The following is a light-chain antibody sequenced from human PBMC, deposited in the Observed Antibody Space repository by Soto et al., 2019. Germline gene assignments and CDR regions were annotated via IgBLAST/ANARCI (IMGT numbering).Light chain of an antibody. V-gene: IGKV1-9*01. Sequence: IQLTQSPSSLSASVGDSVTITCRASQGISSFLAWYQQKPGKAPALLVYAASSLQSGVPSRFSGSGSGTDFTLTISSLQPEDFATYYCLQHNSYPRTFGQGTKVDI. CDR3: LQHNSYPRT. J-gene: IGKJ1*01. CDR2: AAS. CDR1: QGISSF.